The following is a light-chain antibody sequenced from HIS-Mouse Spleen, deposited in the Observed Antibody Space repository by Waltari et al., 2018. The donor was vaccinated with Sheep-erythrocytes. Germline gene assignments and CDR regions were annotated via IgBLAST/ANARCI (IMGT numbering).Light chain of an antibody. J-gene: IGKJ2*01. CDR1: QSVSSY. Sequence: EIVLTQSPATLSLPPGARAPLSCRASQSVSSYLAWYQQKPGQAPRLLIYDASNRATGIPARFSGSGSGTDFTLTISSLEPEDFAVYYCQQRSNWYTFGQGTKLEIK. CDR2: DAS. V-gene: IGKV3-11*01. CDR3: QQRSNWYT.